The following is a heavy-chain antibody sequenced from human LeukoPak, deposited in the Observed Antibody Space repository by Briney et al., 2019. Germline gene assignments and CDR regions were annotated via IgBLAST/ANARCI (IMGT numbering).Heavy chain of an antibody. CDR3: TTDKRNYDFWSGYSDWFDP. D-gene: IGHD3-3*01. CDR2: IKSKTDGGTT. CDR1: GFTFSNAW. Sequence: PGGSLRISCAVSGFTFSNAWMSWVRQAPGKGLEWVGRIKSKTDGGTTDYAAPVKGRFTISRDDSKNTLYLQMNSLKTEKTAVYYCTTDKRNYDFWSGYSDWFDPWGQGTLVTVSS. J-gene: IGHJ5*02. V-gene: IGHV3-15*01.